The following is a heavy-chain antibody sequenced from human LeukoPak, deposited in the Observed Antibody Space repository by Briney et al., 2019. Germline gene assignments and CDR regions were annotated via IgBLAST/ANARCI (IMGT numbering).Heavy chain of an antibody. Sequence: PGGSLRLSCAASGFTFSIYGMHWVRQAPGKGLEWVAVIWNDGSNKYYADSVKGRFTISRDSSKNTLYLQMNSLRAEDTAVYSCARASGPFDYWGQGTLVTVSS. J-gene: IGHJ4*02. CDR2: IWNDGSNK. D-gene: IGHD3-10*01. CDR1: GFTFSIYG. V-gene: IGHV3-33*01. CDR3: ARASGPFDY.